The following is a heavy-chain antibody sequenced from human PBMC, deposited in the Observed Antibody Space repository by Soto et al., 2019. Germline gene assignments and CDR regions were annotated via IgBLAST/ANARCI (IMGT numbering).Heavy chain of an antibody. CDR1: CYTFTSYG. V-gene: IGHV1-18*01. D-gene: IGHD2-15*01. J-gene: IGHJ6*03. CDR3: ARDYCSGGSCPHNYYYYYYMDV. CDR2: ISANNGNT. Sequence: ASVKVSCKASCYTFTSYGIIWVRQAPGQGLEWMGWISANNGNTNYAQKFQGWVTMTRDTSTSTAYMELSRLRSDDTAVYYCARDYCSGGSCPHNYYYYYYMDVWGKGTTVTVSS.